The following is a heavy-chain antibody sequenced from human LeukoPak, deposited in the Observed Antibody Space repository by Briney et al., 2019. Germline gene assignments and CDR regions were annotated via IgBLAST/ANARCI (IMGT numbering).Heavy chain of an antibody. CDR3: ARVGPLDAFDI. V-gene: IGHV1-46*01. J-gene: IGHJ3*02. CDR2: INPSGGST. CDR1: GYTFTGYY. Sequence: GASAKVSCKASGYTFTGYYMHWVRQAPGQGLEWMGIINPSGGSTSYAQKFQGRVTMTRDTSTSTVYMELSSLRSEDTAVYYCARVGPLDAFDIWGQGTMVTVSS.